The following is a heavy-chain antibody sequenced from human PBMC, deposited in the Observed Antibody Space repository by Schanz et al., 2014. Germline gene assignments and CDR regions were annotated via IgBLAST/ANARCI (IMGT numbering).Heavy chain of an antibody. CDR2: IGVDGTTT. D-gene: IGHD3-22*01. J-gene: IGHJ4*02. CDR1: GFSVGNKY. V-gene: IGHV3-23*01. Sequence: EVQLLESGGGLVQPGGSLRLSCAASGFSVGNKYMNWVRQAPGKGLEWVSVIGVDGTTTYYADSVKGRFTISRDNSKNTLYLQMNSLRAEDTAVYYCARVDSSGYFFDNWGQGTRVTVSS. CDR3: ARVDSSGYFFDN.